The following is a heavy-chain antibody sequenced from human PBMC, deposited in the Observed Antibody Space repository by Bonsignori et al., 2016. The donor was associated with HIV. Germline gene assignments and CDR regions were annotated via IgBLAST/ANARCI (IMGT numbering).Heavy chain of an antibody. V-gene: IGHV3-49*04. D-gene: IGHD3-22*01. J-gene: IGHJ4*02. Sequence: EVQLVESGGGLVQPGRSLRLSCATSGFNFGDYAMSWVRQTPGKGLEWVGFIRGKPFGGTTLYAPSVEGRFTISRDDSKSMAYLQMNSLKTEDTAMYYCTNHYYYGRSGYYPDHWGRGNPGHRLL. CDR2: IRGKPFGGTT. CDR1: GFNFGDYA. CDR3: TNHYYYGRSGYYPDH.